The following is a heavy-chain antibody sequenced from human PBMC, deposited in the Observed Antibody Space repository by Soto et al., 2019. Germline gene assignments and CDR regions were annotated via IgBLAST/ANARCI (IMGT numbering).Heavy chain of an antibody. CDR2: ISAYNGNT. Sequence: GPSVKVSCKASGYTFTSYGISWVRQAPGQGLEWMGWISAYNGNTNYAQKLQGRVTMTTDTSTSTAYMELRSLRSDDTAVYYCARMDNYDFWSGYYSRGRFRNWFDPWGQGTLVTVSS. V-gene: IGHV1-18*01. D-gene: IGHD3-3*01. CDR3: ARMDNYDFWSGYYSRGRFRNWFDP. CDR1: GYTFTSYG. J-gene: IGHJ5*02.